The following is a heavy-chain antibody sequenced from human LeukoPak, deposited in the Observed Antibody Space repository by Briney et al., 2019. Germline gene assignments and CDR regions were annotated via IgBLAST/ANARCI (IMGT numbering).Heavy chain of an antibody. Sequence: SETLSLTRAVFSESFSGDFWSWIRQPPGKGLEWLGEISHTGSTSYNPSLYSRVTITADTSKNQFALNLSSVTAADTAVYYCASGPRWFYRSWGQGTLATVSS. CDR1: SESFSGDF. D-gene: IGHD3-10*01. CDR2: ISHTGST. CDR3: ASGPRWFYRS. J-gene: IGHJ4*02. V-gene: IGHV4-34*01.